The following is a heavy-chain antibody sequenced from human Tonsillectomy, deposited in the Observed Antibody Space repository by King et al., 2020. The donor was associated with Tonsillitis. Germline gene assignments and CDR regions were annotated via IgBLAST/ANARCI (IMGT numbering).Heavy chain of an antibody. J-gene: IGHJ3*02. D-gene: IGHD3-9*01. V-gene: IGHV1-2*02. CDR2: INPNSGGT. Sequence: QLVQSGAEVKKPGASVNVSCKASGYTFTNYYIHWVRQAPGQGLEWVGWINPNSGGTNFAQKFQGRVAMSSSISTVYMELSTLRSDDTAVYYCVRQSWEYDIFRGYGVFDIWGQGTMVSVSS. CDR3: VRQSWEYDIFRGYGVFDI. CDR1: GYTFTNYY.